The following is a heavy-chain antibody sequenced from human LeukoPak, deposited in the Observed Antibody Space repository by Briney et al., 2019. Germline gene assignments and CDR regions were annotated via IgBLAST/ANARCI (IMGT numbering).Heavy chain of an antibody. CDR2: ISAYNGNT. Sequence: AAVKVSCKASGYTFTNYGLRWVRPPPGQGVEGMGWISAYNGNTNPAPKFQGRVTMNKETSPSTAYMELRSLRSDDTAVYYCASIDLVGVFDFWGQGTMVTVPS. J-gene: IGHJ3*01. CDR1: GYTFTNYG. V-gene: IGHV1-18*01. D-gene: IGHD2-15*01. CDR3: ASIDLVGVFDF.